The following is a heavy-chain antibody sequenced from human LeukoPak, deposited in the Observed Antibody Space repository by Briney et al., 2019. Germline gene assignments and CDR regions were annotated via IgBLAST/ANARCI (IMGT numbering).Heavy chain of an antibody. CDR3: AKDKWTRCGGDCYPPFHY. CDR1: GFTFSTYG. J-gene: IGHJ4*02. D-gene: IGHD2-21*02. Sequence: GGSLRLSSAASGFTFSTYGMDWAHQPPAKGLDWLPVIWYDGSNKYYADSLEARFTISRDNSKNPRYPQMTRLRAADTPVYSCAKDKWTRCGGDCYPPFHYWGEGTLVTVSS. V-gene: IGHV3-33*06. CDR2: IWYDGSNK.